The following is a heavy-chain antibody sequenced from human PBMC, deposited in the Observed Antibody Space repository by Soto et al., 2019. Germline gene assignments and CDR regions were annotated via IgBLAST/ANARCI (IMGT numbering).Heavy chain of an antibody. CDR2: IWYDGSNK. V-gene: IGHV3-33*01. J-gene: IGHJ6*02. CDR3: AREKHNEYYYYGMDV. CDR1: GFTFSSYG. D-gene: IGHD2-21*01. Sequence: GGSLRLSCAASGFTFSSYGMHWVRQAPGKGLEWVAVIWYDGSNKYYADSVKGRFTISRDNSKNTLYLQMNSLRAEDTAVYYCAREKHNEYYYYGMDVWGQGTTVTVSS.